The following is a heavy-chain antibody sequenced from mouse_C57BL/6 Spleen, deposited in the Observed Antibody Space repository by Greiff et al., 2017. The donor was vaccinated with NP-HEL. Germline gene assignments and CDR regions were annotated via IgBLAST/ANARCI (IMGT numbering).Heavy chain of an antibody. CDR3: ARPYYYGSSYVGWFAY. CDR1: GYTFTSYD. Sequence: QVQLQQSGPELVKPGASVKLSCKASGYTFTSYDINWVKQRPGQGLEWIGWIYPRDGSTKYNEKFKGKATLTVDTSSSTAYMELHSLTSEDSAVYFCARPYYYGSSYVGWFAYWGQGTLVTVSA. V-gene: IGHV1-85*01. J-gene: IGHJ3*01. CDR2: IYPRDGST. D-gene: IGHD1-1*01.